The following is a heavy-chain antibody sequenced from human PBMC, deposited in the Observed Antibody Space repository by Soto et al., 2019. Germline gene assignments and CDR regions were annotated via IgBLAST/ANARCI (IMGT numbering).Heavy chain of an antibody. V-gene: IGHV1-69*01. J-gene: IGHJ4*02. Sequence: QVQLVQSGAEVKKPGSSVKVSCKASGGTFSSYAISWVRQAPGQGLEWMGGIIPIFGTANYAQKFQGRVTITADESTSTAYMELSSLRSEDTAVYYCASSLGEYQLPSHYWRYYFDYWGQGTLVTVSS. CDR2: IIPIFGTA. CDR3: ASSLGEYQLPSHYWRYYFDY. D-gene: IGHD2-2*01. CDR1: GGTFSSYA.